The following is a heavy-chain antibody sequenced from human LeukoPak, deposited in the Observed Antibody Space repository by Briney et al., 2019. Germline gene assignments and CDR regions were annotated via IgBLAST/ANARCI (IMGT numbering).Heavy chain of an antibody. Sequence: PEGSLRLSCAASGFTFSSYWMSWVRQAPGKGLEWVANIKQDGSEKYYVDSVKGRFTISRDNAKNSLYLQMNSLRAEDTAVYYCASEDGTNPTYYFDYWGQGTLVTVSS. D-gene: IGHD5-24*01. CDR2: IKQDGSEK. J-gene: IGHJ4*02. CDR1: GFTFSSYW. V-gene: IGHV3-7*01. CDR3: ASEDGTNPTYYFDY.